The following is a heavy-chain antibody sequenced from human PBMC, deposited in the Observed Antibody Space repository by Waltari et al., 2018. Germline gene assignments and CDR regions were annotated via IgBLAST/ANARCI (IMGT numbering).Heavy chain of an antibody. J-gene: IGHJ6*03. Sequence: QVQLQESGPGLVKPSETLSLTCAVSGSSISSGYYWGWIRQPPGKGLEWIGSIYHSGSTYYNPSLKSRVTISVDTSKNQFSLKLSSVTAADTAVYYCAREVRYQSYMDVWGKGTTVTVSS. CDR1: GSSISSGYY. CDR2: IYHSGST. V-gene: IGHV4-38-2*02. CDR3: AREVRYQSYMDV. D-gene: IGHD2-2*01.